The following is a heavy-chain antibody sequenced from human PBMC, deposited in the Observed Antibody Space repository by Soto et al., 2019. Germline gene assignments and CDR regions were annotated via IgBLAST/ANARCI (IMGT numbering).Heavy chain of an antibody. CDR1: GFTFAGYA. V-gene: IGHV3-23*01. Sequence: EVQLLESGGGLVQAGGSLRLSCAASGFTFAGYAMSWVRQAPGKGLEWVSGISGSGGSSYYADSVKGRFTISRDTSKSTLFLQMNSLGAEDTAVYCCAKAPGFWGGADYSYYYMDVWGKGTTVTVSS. CDR3: AKAPGFWGGADYSYYYMDV. CDR2: ISGSGGSS. D-gene: IGHD3-16*01. J-gene: IGHJ6*03.